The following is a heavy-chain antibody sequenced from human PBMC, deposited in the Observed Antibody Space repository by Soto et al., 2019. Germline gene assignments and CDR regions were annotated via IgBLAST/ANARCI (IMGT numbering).Heavy chain of an antibody. CDR2: ISTNDGNT. CDR1: GYTFTDHG. D-gene: IGHD3-10*01. V-gene: IGHV1-18*01. CDR3: AIPRAGAYGLDV. Sequence: GASVKVSCKASGYTFTDHGINWVRQAPGQGLEWMAWISTNDGNTNYAQSLQGRVTLTTDTSTSTAYMELRSLRSVDTAIYYCAIPRAGAYGLDVWGQGTTVTV. J-gene: IGHJ6*02.